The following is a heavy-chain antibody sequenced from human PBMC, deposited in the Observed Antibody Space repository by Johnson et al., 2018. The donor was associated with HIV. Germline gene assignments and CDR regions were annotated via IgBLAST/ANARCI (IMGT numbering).Heavy chain of an antibody. CDR2: ISSSGSTI. V-gene: IGHV3-48*04. CDR1: GFTVSSNY. CDR3: ARPHPVGGGSWWYLGAFDI. J-gene: IGHJ3*02. Sequence: EVQLVESGGGLVQPGGSLRLSCAASGFTVSSNYMSWVRQAPGKGLEWVSYISSSGSTIYYADSVKGRFTISRDNAKNSLYLQMNSLRAEDTAVYYCARPHPVGGGSWWYLGAFDIWGQGTMVTVSS. D-gene: IGHD2-15*01.